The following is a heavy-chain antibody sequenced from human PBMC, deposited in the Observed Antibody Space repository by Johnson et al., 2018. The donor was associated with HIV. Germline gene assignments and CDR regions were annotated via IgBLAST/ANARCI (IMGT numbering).Heavy chain of an antibody. J-gene: IGHJ3*02. CDR3: AKAMGGWLLAHAFDI. CDR1: GFTFRNYG. CDR2: ISYDGSVK. Sequence: QVQLVESGGGVVQPGRSLRLSCVASGFTFRNYGMHWVRQAPGKGLEWVAVISYDGSVKYYADAVKGRFTISRDNSMNTLYLQMNSLRAEDTAVYYCAKAMGGWLLAHAFDILGQGTMVTISS. D-gene: IGHD3-22*01. V-gene: IGHV3-30*18.